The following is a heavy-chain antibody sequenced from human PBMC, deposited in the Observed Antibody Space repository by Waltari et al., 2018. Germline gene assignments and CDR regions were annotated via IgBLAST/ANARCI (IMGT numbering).Heavy chain of an antibody. D-gene: IGHD3-3*01. J-gene: IGHJ5*02. CDR2: IRCLVRSS. V-gene: IGHV3-23*01. CDR3: FWGGFSDRQWSDP. Sequence: EVQLMESGGGVVQPGGSLRLSCEASGFAFNAHTMNRVRQAPGKGLEWVAVIRCLVRSSYYAGSVKGRFTISRDDSKNTLFLRMSGLRGDDTAVYYCFWGGFSDRQWSDPWGQGTLVTDSS. CDR1: GFAFNAHT.